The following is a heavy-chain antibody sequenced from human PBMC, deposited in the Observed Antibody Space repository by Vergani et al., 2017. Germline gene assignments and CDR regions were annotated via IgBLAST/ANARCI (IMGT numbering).Heavy chain of an antibody. CDR3: AXSPLYGSGSYYRAKVAYYYYGMDV. D-gene: IGHD3-10*01. CDR2: IYTSGST. V-gene: IGHV4-61*02. J-gene: IGHJ6*02. Sequence: QVQLQESGPGLVKPSQTLSLTCTVSGGSISSGSYYWSWIRQPAGKGLEWIGRIYTSGSTNYNPSLKSRVTISVDTSKNQFSLKLSSVTAADTAVYYCAXSPLYGSGSYYRAKVAYYYYGMDVWGQGTTVTVSS. CDR1: GGSISSGSYY.